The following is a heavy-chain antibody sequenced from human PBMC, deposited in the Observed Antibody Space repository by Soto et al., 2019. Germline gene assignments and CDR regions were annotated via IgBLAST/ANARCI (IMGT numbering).Heavy chain of an antibody. CDR3: ARELSWSGRDY. J-gene: IGHJ4*02. D-gene: IGHD3-3*01. V-gene: IGHV3-7*01. Sequence: EVQLVESGGGLVQPGGSLRLSCAASGFSSNNHFMSWVRQAPGKGLEWVANIKPDGSEKNYVDSVKGRFTISRDNAKNSLYLQMNSLRAADTAVYYCARELSWSGRDYWGQGTLVTVSS. CDR2: IKPDGSEK. CDR1: GFSSNNHF.